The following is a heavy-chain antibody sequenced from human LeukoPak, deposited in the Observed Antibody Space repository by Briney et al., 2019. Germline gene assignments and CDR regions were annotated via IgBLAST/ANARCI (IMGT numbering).Heavy chain of an antibody. V-gene: IGHV1-2*02. D-gene: IGHD2-2*01. CDR2: INPNSGGT. CDR1: GYTFTGYY. J-gene: IGHJ4*02. Sequence: ASVKVSCKTSGYTFTGYYMHWVRQAPGQGLEWMVWINPNSGGTNYAQKFQGRVTMTRDTSISTAHMELNRLTSDDTAVYYCTREANYCSSTSCPLFGYWGQGTLVTVSS. CDR3: TREANYCSSTSCPLFGY.